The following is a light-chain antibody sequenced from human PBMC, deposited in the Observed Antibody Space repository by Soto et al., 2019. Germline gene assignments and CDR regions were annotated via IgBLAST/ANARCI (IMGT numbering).Light chain of an antibody. CDR3: QSYDSTVMV. V-gene: IGLV6-57*04. CDR2: EDD. Sequence: NFMLTQPHSMSESPGKTVTISCTRSSGSIASNYVQWYQQRPGGAPTTVIFEDDQRPSGVPDRFSGSIDSSSNSASLTISALKTEDEADYYCQSYDSTVMVFGGGTKVTVL. CDR1: SGSIASNY. J-gene: IGLJ3*02.